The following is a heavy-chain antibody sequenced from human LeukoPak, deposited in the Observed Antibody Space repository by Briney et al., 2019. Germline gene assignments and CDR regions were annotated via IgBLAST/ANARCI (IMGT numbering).Heavy chain of an antibody. CDR1: GGSISSSSYY. Sequence: SETLSLTCTVSGGSISSSSYYLGWIRQPPGKGLEWIGSIYYSGSTYYNPSLKSRVTISVDTSKNQFSLKLSSVTAADTAVYYCARLSGSPDYWGQGTLVTVSS. J-gene: IGHJ4*02. D-gene: IGHD1-26*01. CDR2: IYYSGST. CDR3: ARLSGSPDY. V-gene: IGHV4-39*01.